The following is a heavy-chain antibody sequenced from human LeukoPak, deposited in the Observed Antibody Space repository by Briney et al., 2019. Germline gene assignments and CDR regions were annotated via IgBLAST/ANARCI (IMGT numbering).Heavy chain of an antibody. CDR2: IYTSGST. CDR1: GCSISSGSYY. D-gene: IGHD3-22*01. CDR3: AREYYDSSGYYTGDY. Sequence: SQTLSLTCTVSGCSISSGSYYWSWIRQPAGKGLEWIGRIYTSGSTNYNPSLKSRVTISVDTSKNQFSLKLSSVTAADTAVYYCAREYYDSSGYYTGDYWGQGTLVTVSS. J-gene: IGHJ4*02. V-gene: IGHV4-61*02.